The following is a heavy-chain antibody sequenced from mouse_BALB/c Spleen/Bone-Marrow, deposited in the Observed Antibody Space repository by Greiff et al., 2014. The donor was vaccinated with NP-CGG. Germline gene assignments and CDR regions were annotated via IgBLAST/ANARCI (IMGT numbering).Heavy chain of an antibody. D-gene: IGHD2-3*01. Sequence: LVESGPELVKPGASVKMSCKASGYTFTAYVMHWVKQKPGQGLEWIGYINPYNDGTNYIEKFKGKATLTSDIPSSTAYMELSSLTSEDSAVYYCAREGWLLRIDYWGQGTTLTVSS. CDR1: GYTFTAYV. CDR2: INPYNDGT. CDR3: AREGWLLRIDY. J-gene: IGHJ2*01. V-gene: IGHV1-14*01.